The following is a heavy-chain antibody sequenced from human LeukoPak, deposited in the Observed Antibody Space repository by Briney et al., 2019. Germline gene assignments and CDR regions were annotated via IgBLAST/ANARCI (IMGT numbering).Heavy chain of an antibody. J-gene: IGHJ4*02. V-gene: IGHV5-51*01. CDR1: GYSFTTYW. CDR2: IYPHDSDT. D-gene: IGHD1-14*01. CDR3: ASQGRPHYRTIDY. Sequence: GESLKIYCQGSGYSFTTYWIGWLRPMPGKGLEWMGVIYPHDSDTRYSPSFQGQVTISADKSISTAYLQWSSLKASDSAIFYCASQGRPHYRTIDYWGQGTLVTVSS.